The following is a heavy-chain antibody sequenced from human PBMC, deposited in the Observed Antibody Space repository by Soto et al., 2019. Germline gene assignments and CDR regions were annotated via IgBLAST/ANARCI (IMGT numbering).Heavy chain of an antibody. CDR3: AREGSSSWYLPFDY. Sequence: QVQLVESGGGVVQPGRSLRLSCAASGFTFSSYGMHWVRQAPGKGLEWVAVIWYDGSNRYYAGSVKGRFTIYRDNSKNTLYLQMNSLRAEDTAVYYCAREGSSSWYLPFDYWGQGTLVTVSS. D-gene: IGHD6-13*01. V-gene: IGHV3-33*01. CDR2: IWYDGSNR. CDR1: GFTFSSYG. J-gene: IGHJ4*02.